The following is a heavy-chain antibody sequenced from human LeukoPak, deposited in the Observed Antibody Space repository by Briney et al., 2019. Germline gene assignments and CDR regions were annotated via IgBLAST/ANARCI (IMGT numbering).Heavy chain of an antibody. CDR3: ATIPMGDYYDSSGYYYVDY. CDR2: IIPIFGTA. CDR1: GGTFSSYA. V-gene: IGHV1-69*13. Sequence: ASVKVSCTASGGTFSSYAISWVRQAPGQGLEWMGGIIPIFGTANYAQKFQGRVTITADESTSTAYMELSSLRSEDTAVYYCATIPMGDYYDSSGYYYVDYWGQGTLVTVSS. D-gene: IGHD3-22*01. J-gene: IGHJ4*02.